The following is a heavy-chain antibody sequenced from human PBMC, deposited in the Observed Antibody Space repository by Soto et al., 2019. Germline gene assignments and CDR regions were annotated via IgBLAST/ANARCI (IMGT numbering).Heavy chain of an antibody. Sequence: QVQLQQWGAGLLKPSETLSLTCAVYGGSFSGYYWSWIRQPPGKGLEWSGEINHSGSTNYNPSLKRRVTISVDTSKNQFSLKLRSVTAADTAVYYCARVVVVPAALTYYYYYFMDVWGEGTTVTVSS. D-gene: IGHD2-2*01. V-gene: IGHV4-34*01. J-gene: IGHJ6*03. CDR1: GGSFSGYY. CDR2: INHSGST. CDR3: ARVVVVPAALTYYYYYFMDV.